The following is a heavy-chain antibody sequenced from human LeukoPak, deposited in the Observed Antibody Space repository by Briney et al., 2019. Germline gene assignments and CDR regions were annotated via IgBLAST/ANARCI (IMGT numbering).Heavy chain of an antibody. D-gene: IGHD4-23*01. CDR2: IYTSGST. J-gene: IGHJ1*01. CDR1: GGSISSGSYY. CDR3: ARDVDGGNTGFFHH. Sequence: PSETLSLTCTVSGGSISSGSYYWSWIRQPAGKGLEWIGRIYTSGSTNYNPSLKSRVTISVDTSKNQFSLKLSSVTAADTAVYYCARDVDGGNTGFFHHWGQGTLVTVSS. V-gene: IGHV4-61*02.